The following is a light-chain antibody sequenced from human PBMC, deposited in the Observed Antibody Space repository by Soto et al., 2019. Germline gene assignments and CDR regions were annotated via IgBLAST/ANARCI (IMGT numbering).Light chain of an antibody. J-gene: IGLJ2*01. Sequence: QSALTQPASGSGSPGQSITISCTGTNSDIGYYNFVSWYQHHPGKAPKLMIYDVSNRPSGVSNRCSGSKSGNTASLTISGLQAEDEADYYCSSLTTSSALVFGGGTKLTVL. CDR2: DVS. CDR1: NSDIGYYNF. V-gene: IGLV2-14*03. CDR3: SSLTTSSALV.